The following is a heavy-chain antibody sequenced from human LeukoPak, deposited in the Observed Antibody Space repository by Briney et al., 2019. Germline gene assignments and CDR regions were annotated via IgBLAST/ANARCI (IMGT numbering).Heavy chain of an antibody. CDR3: ARDHQGYYDFWSGYYAKNFDY. J-gene: IGHJ4*02. CDR2: IKQDGSEK. Sequence: PGGSLRLSCAGSGFILSNYYMSWIRQAPGKGLEWVANIKQDGSEKYCVDSVKGRFTISRDNAKNSLYLQMNSLRAEDTAVYYCARDHQGYYDFWSGYYAKNFDYWGQGTLVTVSS. V-gene: IGHV3-7*01. D-gene: IGHD3-3*01. CDR1: GFILSNYY.